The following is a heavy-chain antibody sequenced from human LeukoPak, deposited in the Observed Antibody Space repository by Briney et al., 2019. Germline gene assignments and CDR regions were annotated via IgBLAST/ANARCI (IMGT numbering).Heavy chain of an antibody. CDR1: GFNLSNYD. V-gene: IGHV3-48*03. CDR3: ASPQWLAF. D-gene: IGHD6-19*01. J-gene: IGHJ4*02. Sequence: PGRSLRLSCAASGFNLSNYDMDWVRQAPGKGLEWVSYISTSGSTIYYADSVKGRFTISRDNAKNSLYLQMNGLRAEDTAIYYCASPQWLAFWGQGTLVTVSS. CDR2: ISTSGSTI.